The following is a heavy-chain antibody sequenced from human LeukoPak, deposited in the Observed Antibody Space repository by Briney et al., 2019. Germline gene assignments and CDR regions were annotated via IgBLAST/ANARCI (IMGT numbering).Heavy chain of an antibody. Sequence: SETLSLTCAVYGGSFSGYYWSWIRQPPGKELEWIGEINHSGSTNYNPSLKSRVTISVDTSKNQFSLKLSSVTAADTAVYYCARVKYYDFWSGYVYYYGMDVWGQGTTVTVSS. J-gene: IGHJ6*02. CDR2: INHSGST. CDR3: ARVKYYDFWSGYVYYYGMDV. V-gene: IGHV4-34*01. CDR1: GGSFSGYY. D-gene: IGHD3-3*01.